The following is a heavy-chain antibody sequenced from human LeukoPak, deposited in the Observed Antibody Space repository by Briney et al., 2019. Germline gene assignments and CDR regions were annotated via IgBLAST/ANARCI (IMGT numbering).Heavy chain of an antibody. V-gene: IGHV3-9*01. CDR1: GFTFDDYA. D-gene: IGHD3-10*01. CDR2: ISWNSGSI. J-gene: IGHJ4*02. Sequence: PGGSLRLSCAASGFTFDDYAMHWVRQAPGKGLEWVSGISWNSGSIGYADSVKGRFTISRDNAKNSLYLQMNSLRAEDTAVYYCARDRTFLRGVSKYYFDYWGQGTLVTVSS. CDR3: ARDRTFLRGVSKYYFDY.